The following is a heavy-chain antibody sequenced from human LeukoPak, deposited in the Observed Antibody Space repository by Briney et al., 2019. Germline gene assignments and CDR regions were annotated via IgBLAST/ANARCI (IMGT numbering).Heavy chain of an antibody. CDR3: AKDGKDYYGSGSYSDY. CDR1: GFTFSSYG. Sequence: GGTLRLSCAASGFTFSSYGMSWVRQAPGKGVEGVSAISGSGGSTYYADSVKGRFTISRDNSKNTLYLQMNSLRAEDTAVYYCAKDGKDYYGSGSYSDYWGQGTLATVSS. J-gene: IGHJ4*02. V-gene: IGHV3-23*01. CDR2: ISGSGGST. D-gene: IGHD3-10*01.